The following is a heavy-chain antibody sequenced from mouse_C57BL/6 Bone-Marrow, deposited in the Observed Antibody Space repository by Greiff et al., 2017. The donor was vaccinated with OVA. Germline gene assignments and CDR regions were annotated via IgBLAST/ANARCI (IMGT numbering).Heavy chain of an antibody. CDR3: ATHDYGDYAMDY. D-gene: IGHD2-4*01. Sequence: VQLQQSGPELVKPGASVKLSCKASGYTFTSYDITWVKQRPGQGLEWIGWIYPRDGSTTYNATFKGKVTLTVDTSSSTAYMELHSLTAEDSAVDFCATHDYGDYAMDYWGQGTSVTVSS. CDR2: IYPRDGST. V-gene: IGHV1-85*01. J-gene: IGHJ4*01. CDR1: GYTFTSYD.